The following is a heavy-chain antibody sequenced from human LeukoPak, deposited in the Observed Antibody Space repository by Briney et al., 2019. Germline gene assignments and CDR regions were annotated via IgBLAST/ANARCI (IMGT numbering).Heavy chain of an antibody. Sequence: PGGSLRLSCAASGFIFSNVWMNWVRQAPGKGLEWVGRIKSKTDGGTTDYAAPLQGRVTISRDDSKTTLYLQMNSLKTEDTAMYYCTTDYSTMSHDDAFDVWGRGTMVTVSS. CDR3: TTDYSTMSHDDAFDV. CDR1: GFIFSNVW. CDR2: IKSKTDGGTT. D-gene: IGHD3-22*01. V-gene: IGHV3-15*07. J-gene: IGHJ3*01.